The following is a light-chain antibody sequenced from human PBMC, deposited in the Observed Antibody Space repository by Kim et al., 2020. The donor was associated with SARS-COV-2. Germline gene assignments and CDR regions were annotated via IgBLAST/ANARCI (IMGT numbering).Light chain of an antibody. CDR1: SLRSYY. CDR3: NSRDSSGNHLV. V-gene: IGLV3-19*01. J-gene: IGLJ3*02. Sequence: SSELTQDPAVSVALGQTVRITCQGDSLRSYYASWYQQKPGQDPMLVIYGKNDRPSGIPDRFSGSSSGNTASLTITGAQAEDEADYYCNSRDSSGNHLVFG. CDR2: GKN.